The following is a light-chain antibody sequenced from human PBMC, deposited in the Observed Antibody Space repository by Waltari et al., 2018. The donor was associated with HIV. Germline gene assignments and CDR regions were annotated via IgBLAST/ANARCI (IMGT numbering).Light chain of an antibody. CDR1: SSNIGSNY. V-gene: IGLV1-47*01. CDR2: RNN. CDR3: AAWDDSLRGLV. Sequence: QSVLTQPPSASGTPGQRVTISCSGSSSNIGSNYVFWYQQLPGTAPKLVIYRNNQRPAVVPDRFSGSKSATSASLAISGLRSEDEADYYCAAWDDSLRGLVFGGVTKLTVL. J-gene: IGLJ3*02.